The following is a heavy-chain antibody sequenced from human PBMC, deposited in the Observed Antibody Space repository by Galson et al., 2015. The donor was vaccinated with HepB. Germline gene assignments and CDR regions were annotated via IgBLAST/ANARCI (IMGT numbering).Heavy chain of an antibody. Sequence: SLRLSCAASGFTFSSYAMSWVRQAPGKGLEWVSAISGSGGSTYYADSVKGRFTISRDNSKNTLYLQMNSLRAEDTAVYYCAKVSLRSSGYDYWGQGTLVTVSS. CDR1: GFTFSSYA. V-gene: IGHV3-23*01. CDR3: AKVSLRSSGYDY. D-gene: IGHD3-22*01. CDR2: ISGSGGST. J-gene: IGHJ4*02.